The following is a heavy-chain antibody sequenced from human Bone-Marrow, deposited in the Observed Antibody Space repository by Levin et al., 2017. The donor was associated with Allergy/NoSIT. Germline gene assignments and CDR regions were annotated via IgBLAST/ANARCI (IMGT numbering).Heavy chain of an antibody. CDR1: GFTFDDYG. CDR2: INWNGGST. CDR3: ARGAGGSGSYANWFDP. Sequence: GESLKISCAASGFTFDDYGMSWVRQAPGKGLEWVSGINWNGGSTGYADSVKGRFTISRDNAKNSLYLQMNSLRAEDTALYYCARGAGGSGSYANWFDPWGQGTLVTVSS. D-gene: IGHD3-10*01. J-gene: IGHJ5*02. V-gene: IGHV3-20*04.